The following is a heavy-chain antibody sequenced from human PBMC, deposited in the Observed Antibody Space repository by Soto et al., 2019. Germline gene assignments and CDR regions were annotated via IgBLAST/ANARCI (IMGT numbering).Heavy chain of an antibody. CDR3: ARMTTVLFDY. V-gene: IGHV4-31*03. CDR1: GGSVSSGSYY. J-gene: IGHJ4*02. Sequence: SETLSLTCTVSGGSVSSGSYYWSWIRQHPGKGLEWIGYIYYSGSTYYDPSLKSRVTISVDTSKNQFSLKLSSVTAADTAVYYCARMTTVLFDYWGQGTLVTVSS. D-gene: IGHD4-17*01. CDR2: IYYSGST.